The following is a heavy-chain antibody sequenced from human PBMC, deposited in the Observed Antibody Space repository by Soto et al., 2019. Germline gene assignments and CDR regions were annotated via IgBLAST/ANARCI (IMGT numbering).Heavy chain of an antibody. CDR1: GGSISSYY. J-gene: IGHJ4*02. V-gene: IGHV4-59*01. CDR2: IYYSGST. CDR3: ASGSGPDGY. Sequence: PSETLSLTCTVSGGSISSYYWSWIRQPPGKGLEWIGYIYYSGSTNYNPSLKSRVTISVDTSKNQFSLKLSSVTAADTAVYYCASGSGPDGYWGQGTLVTVSS. D-gene: IGHD2-15*01.